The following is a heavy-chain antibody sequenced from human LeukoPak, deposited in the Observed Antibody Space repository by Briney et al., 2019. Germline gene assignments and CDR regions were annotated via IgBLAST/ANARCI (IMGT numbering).Heavy chain of an antibody. CDR3: ARDVFYTAMPN. V-gene: IGHV1-2*02. CDR2: INPNSGGT. J-gene: IGHJ4*02. CDR1: GYTFTGYY. D-gene: IGHD5-18*01. Sequence: ASVKVSCKASGYTFTGYYMHWVRQAPGQGLEWMGWINPNSGGTNYVQKFQGRVTMTRDTSISTAYMELSRLRSDDTAVYYCARDVFYTAMPNWGQGTLVTVSS.